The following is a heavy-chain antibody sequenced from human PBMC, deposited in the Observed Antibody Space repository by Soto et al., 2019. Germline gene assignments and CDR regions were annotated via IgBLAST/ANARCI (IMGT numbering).Heavy chain of an antibody. D-gene: IGHD3-22*01. CDR1: GFSLSNARMG. Sequence: SGPTLVNPTETLTLTCTVSGFSLSNARMGVSWIRQPPGKALEWLAHIFSNDEKSYSTSLKSRLTISKDTSKSQVVLTMTNMDPVDTATYYCARTRPTYYYDSSGYYVNWFDPWGQGTLVTVSS. J-gene: IGHJ5*02. CDR2: IFSNDEK. CDR3: ARTRPTYYYDSSGYYVNWFDP. V-gene: IGHV2-26*01.